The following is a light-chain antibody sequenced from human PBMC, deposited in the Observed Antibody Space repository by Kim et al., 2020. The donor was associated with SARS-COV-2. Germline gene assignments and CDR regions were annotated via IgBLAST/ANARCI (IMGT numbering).Light chain of an antibody. CDR1: QGINFY. CDR3: QQYADLPLT. Sequence: SASVGDRVTITCQASQGINFYLNWYQQKPGKPPRPLISDASSLEAGVPSRFSGSGSGTDFALTISSLQPEDIATYYCQQYADLPLTFGGGTKLEI. CDR2: DAS. V-gene: IGKV1-33*01. J-gene: IGKJ4*01.